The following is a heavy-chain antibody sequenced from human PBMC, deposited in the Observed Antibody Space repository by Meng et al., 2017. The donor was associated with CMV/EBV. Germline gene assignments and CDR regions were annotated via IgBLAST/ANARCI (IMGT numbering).Heavy chain of an antibody. D-gene: IGHD5-12*01. V-gene: IGHV3-30*02. CDR3: AKDGYSGYDYDY. CDR2: IRYDGSNK. CDR1: GFTFSSYG. Sequence: GGSLRLSCAASGFTFSSYGMHWVRQAPGKGLEWVAFIRYDGSNKYYADSVKGRFTISRDNSKNTLYLQMNSLRAEDTAVYYRAKDGYSGYDYDYWGQGTLVTVSS. J-gene: IGHJ4*02.